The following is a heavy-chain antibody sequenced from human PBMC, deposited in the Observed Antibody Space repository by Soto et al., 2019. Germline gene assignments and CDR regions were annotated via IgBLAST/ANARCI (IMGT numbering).Heavy chain of an antibody. CDR3: ARGVAARYFDY. CDR2: INHSGST. Sequence: SETLSLTCAVYGGSFSGYYWSWIRQPPGKGLEWIGEINHSGSTNYNPSLKSRVTISLDTSKNQFCLKLSSVTAADTAVYYCARGVAARYFDYWGQGTLVTVSS. V-gene: IGHV4-34*01. J-gene: IGHJ4*02. CDR1: GGSFSGYY. D-gene: IGHD6-6*01.